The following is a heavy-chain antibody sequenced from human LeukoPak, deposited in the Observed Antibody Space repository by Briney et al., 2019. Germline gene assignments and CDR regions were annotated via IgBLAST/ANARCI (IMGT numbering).Heavy chain of an antibody. Sequence: GGSLGLSCGASGFSFSSFTMNWVRQTPGKGLELVAYISGGSTTIHYADSVKGRFTISRDNAQNSLYLQMNSLRAEDTAIYYCVRDRGTYRPIDYWGQGTLVTVSS. J-gene: IGHJ4*02. CDR2: ISGGSTTI. CDR3: VRDRGTYRPIDY. D-gene: IGHD1-26*01. CDR1: GFSFSSFT. V-gene: IGHV3-48*04.